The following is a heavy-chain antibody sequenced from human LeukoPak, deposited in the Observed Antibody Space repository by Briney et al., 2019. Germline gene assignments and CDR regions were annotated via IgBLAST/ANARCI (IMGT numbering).Heavy chain of an antibody. V-gene: IGHV3-74*01. CDR1: GFTFTTSW. D-gene: IGHD5-18*01. Sequence: GGSLRLSCAASGFTFTTSWMHWFRQAPGKGLVWVSRIESDGTSTTYADSVKGRFTISRDNAKNTLYLQMNSLRAEDTAVYYCAKALQVWLFGFDYWGQGTLVTVSS. CDR3: AKALQVWLFGFDY. J-gene: IGHJ4*02. CDR2: IESDGTST.